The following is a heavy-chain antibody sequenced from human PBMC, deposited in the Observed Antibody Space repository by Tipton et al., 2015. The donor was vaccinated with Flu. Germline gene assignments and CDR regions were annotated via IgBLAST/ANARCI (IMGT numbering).Heavy chain of an antibody. D-gene: IGHD4-11*01. J-gene: IGHJ5*01. Sequence: LRLSCAASGFAFSSYAMHWVRQPPGKGLEWIGNIHRGGSALYNPSLSSRVTISADTSKNQFSLKLTSVTATDTAVYYCARRDFSNYVSDPKSWFDSWGQGTLVTVSS. CDR2: IHRGGSA. CDR3: ARRDFSNYVSDPKSWFDS. CDR1: GFAFSSYA. V-gene: IGHV4-4*09.